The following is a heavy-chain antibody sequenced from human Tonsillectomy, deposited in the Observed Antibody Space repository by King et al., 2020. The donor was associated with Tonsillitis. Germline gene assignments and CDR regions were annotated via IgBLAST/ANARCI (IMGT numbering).Heavy chain of an antibody. CDR2: INYRGDN. J-gene: IGHJ4*02. Sequence: QLQESGPGLVKPSETLSLTCTVSGGSINSYYWSWIRQSPGKGLEWIGYINYRGDNNYNPSLKSRVTMSVDTSKNQFSLRLSPVTAADTAVYYCARHSGNSWYLVAYWGQGTLVTVS. V-gene: IGHV4-59*08. CDR3: ARHSGNSWYLVAY. CDR1: GGSINSYY. D-gene: IGHD6-13*01.